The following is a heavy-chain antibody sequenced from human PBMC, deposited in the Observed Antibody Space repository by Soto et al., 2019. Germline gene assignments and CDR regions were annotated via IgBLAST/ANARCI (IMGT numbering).Heavy chain of an antibody. J-gene: IGHJ4*02. CDR1: GFTFSSYS. CDR2: ISSSSSYI. D-gene: IGHD1-1*01. CDR3: ARGNGDSDY. Sequence: EVQLVESGGGLVKPGGSLRLSCAASGFTFSSYSMNWVRQAPGKGLEWVSSISSSSSYIYYADSVKGRFTISRDNDKNSLYLQMNGLRAEDTAVYYCARGNGDSDYWGQGTLVTVSS. V-gene: IGHV3-21*01.